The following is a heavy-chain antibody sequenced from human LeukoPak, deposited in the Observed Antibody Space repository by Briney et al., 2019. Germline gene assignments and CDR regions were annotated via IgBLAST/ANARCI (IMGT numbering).Heavy chain of an antibody. J-gene: IGHJ6*02. CDR1: GFTFSSYG. CDR2: IKQDGSET. D-gene: IGHD3-10*01. V-gene: IGHV3-7*01. CDR3: EREAPYHGSGESAYYYYGMDV. Sequence: GGSLRLSCAASGFTFSSYGMSWVRQAPGKGLEWLANIKQDGSETYYADSVKGRFTISRDNSKNTLYLQMNSLRAEDTAVYNGEREAPYHGSGESAYYYYGMDVWGQGTTVTVSS.